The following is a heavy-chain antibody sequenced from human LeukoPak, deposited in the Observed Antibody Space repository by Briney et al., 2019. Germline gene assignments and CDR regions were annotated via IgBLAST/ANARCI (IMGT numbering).Heavy chain of an antibody. D-gene: IGHD6-19*01. J-gene: IGHJ4*02. V-gene: IGHV3-30-3*01. Sequence: GGSLRLYCAASRFTFSRYAMDWVRQAPGKGLEWVAVISYDGSNKYYADSVKGRFTISRDNSKNTLYLQMNSLRAEDTAVYYCARYPPGSGWYFDYWGQGTLVTVSS. CDR2: ISYDGSNK. CDR1: RFTFSRYA. CDR3: ARYPPGSGWYFDY.